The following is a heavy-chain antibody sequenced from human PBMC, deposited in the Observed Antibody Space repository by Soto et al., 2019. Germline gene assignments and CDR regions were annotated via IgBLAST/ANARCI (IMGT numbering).Heavy chain of an antibody. D-gene: IGHD3-3*01. CDR2: INHSGST. J-gene: IGHJ6*02. Sequence: SETLSLTCAVYGGSFSGYYWSWIRQPPGKGLEWIGEINHSGSTNYNPSLKSRVTVSVDTSKDQFSLKLSSVTAADTAVYYCARGAVLRFLEWSTLSYYYGMDVWDQGTTVTVSS. V-gene: IGHV4-34*01. CDR3: ARGAVLRFLEWSTLSYYYGMDV. CDR1: GGSFSGYY.